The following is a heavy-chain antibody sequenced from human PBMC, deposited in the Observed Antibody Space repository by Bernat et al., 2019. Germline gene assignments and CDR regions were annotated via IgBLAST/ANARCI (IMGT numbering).Heavy chain of an antibody. CDR3: ARVNFDWLLSDAFDI. Sequence: EVQLVESGGGLVKPGGSLRLSCAASGFTFSSYTMNWVRQAPGKGLGWVSSISSSGSYIYYADSVEGRFTISRDNAKNSLFLQMNSMRAEDTAVYYCARVNFDWLLSDAFDIWGPGTMVTVSS. D-gene: IGHD3-9*01. J-gene: IGHJ3*02. CDR2: ISSSGSYI. V-gene: IGHV3-21*06. CDR1: GFTFSSYT.